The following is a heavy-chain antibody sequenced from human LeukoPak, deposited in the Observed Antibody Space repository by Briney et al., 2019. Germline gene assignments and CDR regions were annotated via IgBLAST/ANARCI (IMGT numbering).Heavy chain of an antibody. CDR2: ISSGAGSK. J-gene: IGHJ4*02. CDR3: ARLRYGSSELDGDY. D-gene: IGHD6-13*01. V-gene: IGHV3-48*01. Sequence: PGGSLRLSCAASGFTFSSYSMDWVRQAPGKGLEWVSYISSGAGSKYHADSVKGRFTISRDNAKNSLFLQMNSQRVEDTAVYYCARLRYGSSELDGDYWGQGTLVTVSS. CDR1: GFTFSSYS.